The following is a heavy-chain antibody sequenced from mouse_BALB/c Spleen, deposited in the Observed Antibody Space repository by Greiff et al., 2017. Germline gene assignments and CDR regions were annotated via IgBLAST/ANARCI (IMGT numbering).Heavy chain of an antibody. CDR3: ARMDRYAKFAY. J-gene: IGHJ3*01. CDR2: IDTSDSYT. Sequence: QVQLQQSGAELVMPGASVKMSCKASGYTFTDYWMHWVKQRPGQGLEWIGAIDTSDSYTSYNQKFKGKATLTVDESSSTAYMQLSSLTSEDSAVYYCARMDRYAKFAYWGQGTLVTVSA. CDR1: GYTFTDYW. V-gene: IGHV1-69*01. D-gene: IGHD2-14*01.